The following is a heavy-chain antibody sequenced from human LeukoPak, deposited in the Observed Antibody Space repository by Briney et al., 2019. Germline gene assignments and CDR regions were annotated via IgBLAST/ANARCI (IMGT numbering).Heavy chain of an antibody. CDR1: GGSISSSSYY. CDR2: IYYSGST. CDR3: ARVASRRYYGSGSYRVDY. J-gene: IGHJ4*02. Sequence: PSETLSLTCTVSGGSISSSSYYWGWIRQPPGKGLEWIGSIYYSGSTYYNPSLKSRVTISVDTSKNQFSLKLSSVTAADTAVYYCARVASRRYYGSGSYRVDYWGQGTLVTVSS. D-gene: IGHD3-10*01. V-gene: IGHV4-39*07.